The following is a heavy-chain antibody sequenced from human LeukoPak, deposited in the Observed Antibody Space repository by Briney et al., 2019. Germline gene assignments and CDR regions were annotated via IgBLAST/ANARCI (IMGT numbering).Heavy chain of an antibody. CDR2: IYHSGST. D-gene: IGHD6-13*01. J-gene: IGHJ5*02. V-gene: IGHV4-30-2*01. CDR3: ARGYSSSWYGSWFDP. Sequence: SQTLSLTCAVSGGSISSGGYSWSWIRQPPGKGLEWIGYIYHSGSTYYNPSLKSRVTISVDRSKNQFSLELSSVTAADTAVYYCARGYSSSWYGSWFDPWGQGTLVTVSS. CDR1: GGSISSGGYS.